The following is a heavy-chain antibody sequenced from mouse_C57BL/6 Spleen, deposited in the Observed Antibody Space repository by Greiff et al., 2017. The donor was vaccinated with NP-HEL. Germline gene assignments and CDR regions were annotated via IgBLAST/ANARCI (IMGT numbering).Heavy chain of an antibody. CDR3: ARRDDYDRYYYAMDY. Sequence: QVQLQQPGAELVKPGASVKMSCKASGYTFTSYWITWVKQRPGQGLEWIGDIYPGSGSTNYNEKFKSKATLTVDTSSSTAYMQLSSLTSEDSAVYYGARRDDYDRYYYAMDYWGQGTSVTVSS. CDR1: GYTFTSYW. D-gene: IGHD2-4*01. J-gene: IGHJ4*01. V-gene: IGHV1-55*01. CDR2: IYPGSGST.